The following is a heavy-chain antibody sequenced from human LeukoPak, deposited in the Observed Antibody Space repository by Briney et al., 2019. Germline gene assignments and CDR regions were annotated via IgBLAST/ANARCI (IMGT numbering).Heavy chain of an antibody. CDR3: ARDDTVISVFDI. J-gene: IGHJ3*02. D-gene: IGHD5-18*01. V-gene: IGHV4-31*03. CDR2: IYYSGST. Sequence: PSETLSLTCTVSGGSISSGGYYWSWIRQHPGKGLQWIGYIYYSGSTYYNPSLKSRVTISVDTSKNQFSLRVNSVTAADTAVYFCARDDTVISVFDIWGQGTMVTVSS. CDR1: GGSISSGGYY.